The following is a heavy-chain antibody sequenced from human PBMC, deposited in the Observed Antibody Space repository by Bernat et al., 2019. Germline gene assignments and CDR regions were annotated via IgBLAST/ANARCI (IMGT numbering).Heavy chain of an antibody. D-gene: IGHD5-24*01. CDR2: MYFDGST. J-gene: IGHJ4*02. Sequence: QLQLHESGPGLVKPSETLSLTCTVSGGSISSNGYYWGWIRQSPGKGLDWIGSMYFDGSTYYNPSLKSRVTISADTSKTQLSLQLASVTAADTAVYYCASRARDGRNYDYFDYWGQGTPVTVSS. CDR3: ASRARDGRNYDYFDY. CDR1: GGSISSNGYY. V-gene: IGHV4-39*01.